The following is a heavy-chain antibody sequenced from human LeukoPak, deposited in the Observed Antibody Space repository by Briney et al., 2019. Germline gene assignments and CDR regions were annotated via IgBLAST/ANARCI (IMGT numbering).Heavy chain of an antibody. Sequence: ASVKVSCKSSGYTFTNYGISWVRQAPGQGLEWMGWISVYNGNTKYAQRLQGRVTMTTDTSTNTAYMELRSLRSDDTAVYYCARVRMGSGDLRFFDYWGQGTLVTVSS. CDR2: ISVYNGNT. CDR1: GYTFTNYG. CDR3: ARVRMGSGDLRFFDY. J-gene: IGHJ4*02. V-gene: IGHV1-18*01. D-gene: IGHD4-17*01.